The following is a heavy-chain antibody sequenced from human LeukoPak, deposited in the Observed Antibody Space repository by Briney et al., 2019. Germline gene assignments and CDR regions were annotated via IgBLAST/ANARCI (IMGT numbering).Heavy chain of an antibody. CDR2: ISSCSSYI. Sequence: PGGSLRLSCVASTFTLTTNSMNCVRQAPGKGLEWVSSISSCSSYIYYADSVKGRFTISRDNAKYSLYLQMNSMSAEDTAVYYCAITFNRERAYDFVFHYGGQGTRVTVSS. CDR1: TFTLTTNS. D-gene: IGHD5-12*01. J-gene: IGHJ4*02. V-gene: IGHV3-21*01. CDR3: AITFNRERAYDFVFHY.